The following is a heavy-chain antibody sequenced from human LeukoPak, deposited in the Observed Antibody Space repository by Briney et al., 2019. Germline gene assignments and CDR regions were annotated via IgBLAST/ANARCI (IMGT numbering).Heavy chain of an antibody. CDR2: IYYTGST. CDR3: ARGSRELYYFDY. D-gene: IGHD1-7*01. V-gene: IGHV4-59*01. Sequence: SETLSLTRTVSGGSISGNYWGWIRQPPGKGLEWIRYIYYTGSTNYNPSLKSRVIISVDTSKTQFSLKLNSVTAADTAVYYCARGSRELYYFDYWGQGTLVTVSS. J-gene: IGHJ4*02. CDR1: GGSISGNY.